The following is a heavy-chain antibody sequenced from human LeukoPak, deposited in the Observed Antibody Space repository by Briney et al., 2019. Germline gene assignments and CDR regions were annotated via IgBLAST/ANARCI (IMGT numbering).Heavy chain of an antibody. CDR2: IYYSGIT. CDR1: GGSISSSGYY. D-gene: IGHD3-10*01. V-gene: IGHV4-39*01. J-gene: IGHJ5*02. CDR3: ARLRYYGSGCYPMTGNWFDP. Sequence: PSETLSLTCSVSGGSISSSGYYWGWIRQSPGEGLEWIGNIYYSGITYYNPSLKSRVTISVDTSKNQFSVKLSSVTAADTAVYYCARLRYYGSGCYPMTGNWFDPWGQGTLVTVSS.